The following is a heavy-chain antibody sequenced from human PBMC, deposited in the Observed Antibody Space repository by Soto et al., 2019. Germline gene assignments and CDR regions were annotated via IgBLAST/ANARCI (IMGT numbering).Heavy chain of an antibody. CDR1: GGTFSSYA. D-gene: IGHD3-22*01. Sequence: WASVKVSCKASGGTFSSYAISWVRQAPGQGLEWMGGIIPIFGTANYAQKFQGRVTITADESTSTAYMELSSLRSEDTAVYYCAGDYDSSGYYYDYWGQGTLVTVSS. J-gene: IGHJ4*02. CDR3: AGDYDSSGYYYDY. CDR2: IIPIFGTA. V-gene: IGHV1-69*13.